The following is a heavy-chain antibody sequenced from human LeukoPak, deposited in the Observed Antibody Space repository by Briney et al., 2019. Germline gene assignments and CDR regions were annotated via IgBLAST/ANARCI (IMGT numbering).Heavy chain of an antibody. CDR1: GGSITSGGYY. J-gene: IGHJ4*02. V-gene: IGHV4-31*03. D-gene: IGHD1-20*01. CDR2: IYYSGNT. CDR3: ARGRITGTSPFGY. Sequence: PSETLSLTCSVSGGSITSGGYYWSWIRQHPGKGLEWIGYIYYSGNTYYNPSLKSRVAISLDTSKNQFSLKVNSVTAADTAVYYCARGRITGTSPFGYWGQGTLVTVSS.